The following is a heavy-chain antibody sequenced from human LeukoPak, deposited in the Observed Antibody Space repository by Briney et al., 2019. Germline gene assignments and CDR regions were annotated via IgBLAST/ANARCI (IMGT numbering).Heavy chain of an antibody. V-gene: IGHV3-23*01. D-gene: IGHD1-26*01. CDR1: GFTFSIYA. CDR3: AKSPLDTSMTIYFDY. CDR2: LTDSGGNT. Sequence: GGSLRLSCAASGFTFSIYAMSWVRQAPGKGLEWVSALTDSGGNTYYAGSVKGRFTISRDNSKNTLYLQMNSLRAEDTAIYYCAKSPLDTSMTIYFDYWGQRTLVTVSS. J-gene: IGHJ4*02.